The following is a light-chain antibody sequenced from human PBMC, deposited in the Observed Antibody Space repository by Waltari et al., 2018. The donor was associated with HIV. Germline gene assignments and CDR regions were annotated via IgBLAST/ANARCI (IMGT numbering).Light chain of an antibody. CDR1: SSDVGGYNY. J-gene: IGLJ2*01. CDR2: EVS. CDR3: SSYTSSSTLVV. Sequence: QSALTQPASVSGSPGQSITISCTGTSSDVGGYNYVSWYQHHPGKAPKLMIYEVSNRPSGVSKRFSGAKSGNTAALTISGRQAGDEADYYCSSYTSSSTLVVFGGGTKLTVL. V-gene: IGLV2-14*01.